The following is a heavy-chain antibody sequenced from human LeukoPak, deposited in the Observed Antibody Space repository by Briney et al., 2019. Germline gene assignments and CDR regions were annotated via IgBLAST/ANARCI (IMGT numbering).Heavy chain of an antibody. CDR3: ARGGSYYSYEPYYFDY. CDR1: GFTFSSYA. D-gene: IGHD5-18*01. Sequence: SGGSLRLSCAASGFTFSSYAMHWVRQAPGKGLEWVAVISYDGSNKYYADSVKGRFTISRDNSKNTLYLQMNSLRAEDTAVYYCARGGSYYSYEPYYFDYWGQGTLVTVSS. J-gene: IGHJ4*02. CDR2: ISYDGSNK. V-gene: IGHV3-30-3*01.